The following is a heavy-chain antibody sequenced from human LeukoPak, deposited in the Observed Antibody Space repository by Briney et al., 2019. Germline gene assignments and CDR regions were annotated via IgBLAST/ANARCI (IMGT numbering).Heavy chain of an antibody. D-gene: IGHD3-10*01. V-gene: IGHV3-7*05. CDR3: ARGSSGIAVRGLAWAWFDR. J-gene: IGHJ5*02. Sequence: PGGSLRLSCAASGFTFSSYWMSWVRQAPGKGLEWVANIKPDGSENYYVDSVKGQFTISRDNAKKSRYLHMNSLEAEDTAVYYCARGSSGIAVRGLAWAWFDRWGQGTLVTVSS. CDR2: IKPDGSEN. CDR1: GFTFSSYW.